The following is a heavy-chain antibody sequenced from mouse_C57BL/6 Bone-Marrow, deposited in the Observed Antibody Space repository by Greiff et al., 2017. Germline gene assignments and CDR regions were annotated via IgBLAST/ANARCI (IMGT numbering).Heavy chain of an antibody. D-gene: IGHD6-1*01. CDR1: GFTFSDYG. Sequence: EVKLVESGGGLVKPGGSLKLSCAASGFTFSDYGMHWVRQSPENGLEWVAYISSGSSAIYYADTVKGRFTISRDNAKNTLFLQMTSLRSEDTAMYYCARAADWYFDVWGTGTTVTVSS. V-gene: IGHV5-17*01. J-gene: IGHJ1*03. CDR2: ISSGSSAI. CDR3: ARAADWYFDV.